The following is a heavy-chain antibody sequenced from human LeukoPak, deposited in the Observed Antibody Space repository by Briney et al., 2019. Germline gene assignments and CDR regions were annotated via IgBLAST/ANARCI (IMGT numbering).Heavy chain of an antibody. CDR3: ASGGKQTNWGNY. J-gene: IGHJ4*02. V-gene: IGHV3-48*04. D-gene: IGHD7-27*01. Sequence: QSGGSLRLSCAASGFTFNTYSMNWVRQAPGKGLEWVSYISSSSSAIHYADSVKGRFTISRDNAKNSLYLQMNSLRAEDTAVYYCASGGKQTNWGNYWGQGTLVTVSS. CDR2: ISSSSSAI. CDR1: GFTFNTYS.